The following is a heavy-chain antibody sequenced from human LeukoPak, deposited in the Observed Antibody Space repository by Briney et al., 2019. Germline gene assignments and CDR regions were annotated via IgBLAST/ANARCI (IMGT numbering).Heavy chain of an antibody. V-gene: IGHV4-34*01. Sequence: SETLSLTCAVYGGSFSGYYWSWIRQPPGKGLEWIGEINHSGSTNYNPSLKSRVTISVDTSKNQFSLKLSSVTAADTAVYYCARDRALDYWGQGTLVTVSS. CDR2: INHSGST. D-gene: IGHD3-10*01. J-gene: IGHJ4*02. CDR3: ARDRALDY. CDR1: GGSFSGYY.